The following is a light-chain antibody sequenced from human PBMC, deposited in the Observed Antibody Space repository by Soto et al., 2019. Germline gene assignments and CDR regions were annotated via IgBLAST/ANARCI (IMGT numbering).Light chain of an antibody. J-gene: IGKJ4*01. V-gene: IGKV3D-15*01. CDR3: QQDKDWPPLT. CDR1: QSVNIN. Sequence: EIAMTQSPVTLSASPGERITLSCRASQSVNINLAWYQQRPGQAPRVLIYGASNRASGIPDRFSGSGSGTDFTLTISSLVPDDFALYYCQQDKDWPPLTFGGGTRVEIK. CDR2: GAS.